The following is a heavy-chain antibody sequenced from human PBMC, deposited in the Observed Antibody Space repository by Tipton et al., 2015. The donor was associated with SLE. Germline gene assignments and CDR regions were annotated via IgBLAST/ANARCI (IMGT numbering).Heavy chain of an antibody. CDR2: IYYSGTS. CDR1: GVSIGSGGYY. CDR3: ARDRRGWYFDL. J-gene: IGHJ2*01. V-gene: IGHV4-31*03. Sequence: TLSFTCTVSGVSIGSGGYYWSWIRQHPGQGLEYIGYIYYSGTSYCIPSLKSRVMISVDTSKNQFSLKLSSVTAADTAVYYCARDRRGWYFDLWGRGTLVTVSS. D-gene: IGHD3-10*01.